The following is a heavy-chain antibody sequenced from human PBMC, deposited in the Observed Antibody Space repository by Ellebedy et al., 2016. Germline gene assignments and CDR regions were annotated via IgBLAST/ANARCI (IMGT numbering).Heavy chain of an antibody. CDR1: GGSLSRSSYY. CDR2: IYYSGST. Sequence: SETLSLTXSVSGGSLSRSSYYWGWISQPPGKGLEWIGSIYYSGSTYYNASLKSRVIISEDTSKNQFSLNLKSVTAADTAVYYCVAIYNSNSYRDYWGQGTLVTVSS. D-gene: IGHD2/OR15-2a*01. V-gene: IGHV4-39*07. CDR3: VAIYNSNSYRDY. J-gene: IGHJ4*02.